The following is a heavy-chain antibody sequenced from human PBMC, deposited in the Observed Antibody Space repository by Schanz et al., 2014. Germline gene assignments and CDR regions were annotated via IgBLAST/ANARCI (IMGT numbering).Heavy chain of an antibody. CDR3: ARDRRRYCSTASCLHDNWFDP. J-gene: IGHJ5*02. CDR2: ISPYNGNT. CDR1: GGTFNSYT. V-gene: IGHV1-18*01. D-gene: IGHD2-2*01. Sequence: QVQLVQSGADVKKPGSSVRVSCKASGGTFNSYTINWVRQAPGQGLEWMGWISPYNGNTNYAPKVQGRVTVTTDTSTSTVYMELRSLTSDDTAVYYCARDRRRYCSTASCLHDNWFDPWGQGTLVIVSS.